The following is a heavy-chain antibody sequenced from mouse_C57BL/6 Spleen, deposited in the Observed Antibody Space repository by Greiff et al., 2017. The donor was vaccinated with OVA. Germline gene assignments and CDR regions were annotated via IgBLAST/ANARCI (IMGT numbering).Heavy chain of an antibody. D-gene: IGHD2-5*01. CDR3: ARGNSNYYFDY. J-gene: IGHJ2*01. V-gene: IGHV1-63*01. CDR2: IYPGGGYT. CDR1: GYTFTNYW. Sequence: QVQLQQSGAELVRPGTSVKMSCKASGYTFTNYWIGWAKQRPGLGLEWIGDIYPGGGYTNYNEMFKGKATLTADKSSSTAYMQFSSLTSEDSAIYYCARGNSNYYFDYWGQGTTLTVSS.